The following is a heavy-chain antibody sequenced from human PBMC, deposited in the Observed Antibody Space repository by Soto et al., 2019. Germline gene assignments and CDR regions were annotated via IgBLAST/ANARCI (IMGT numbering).Heavy chain of an antibody. Sequence: ASVKVSCKTSGYTFSNYAISWVRQAPGQGLEWMGWVSANNGHTNYAQNLQGRVSTTTDTSTSTAYMELRGLTFDDTAVYYCARDIESVTAKHFFYYFAMDVWGQGTTVTGSS. V-gene: IGHV1-18*04. J-gene: IGHJ6*02. D-gene: IGHD2-8*01. CDR2: VSANNGHT. CDR3: ARDIESVTAKHFFYYFAMDV. CDR1: GYTFSNYA.